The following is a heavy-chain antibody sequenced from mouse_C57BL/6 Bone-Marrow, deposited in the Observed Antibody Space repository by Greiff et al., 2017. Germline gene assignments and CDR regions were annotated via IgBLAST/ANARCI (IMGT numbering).Heavy chain of an antibody. CDR3: SRHMGIYYYCSSYFDY. CDR2: IDPEDGET. Sequence: QLQQSGAELVKPGASVKLSCTASGFNIKDYYMPWVKQRTEQGLEWIGRIDPEDGETKYAPKFQGKATITADTSSNTAYLQLSSLTSEDTAVYYCSRHMGIYYYCSSYFDYWGQGTTLTVSS. V-gene: IGHV14-2*01. D-gene: IGHD1-1*01. J-gene: IGHJ2*01. CDR1: GFNIKDYY.